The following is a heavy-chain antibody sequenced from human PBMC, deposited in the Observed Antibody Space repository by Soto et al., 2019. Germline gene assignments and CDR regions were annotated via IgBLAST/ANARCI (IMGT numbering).Heavy chain of an antibody. V-gene: IGHV1-69*02. CDR3: ARAPHGSGDYFGY. CDR1: GGTFSSYT. Sequence: QVQLVQSGAEVKKPGSSVKVSCKASGGTFSSYTISWVRQAPGQGLEWVGRIIPILGIANYAQKFQGRVTITADKSTSTAYMELSSLRSEDTAVYYCARAPHGSGDYFGYWGQGTLVTVSS. J-gene: IGHJ4*02. D-gene: IGHD4-17*01. CDR2: IIPILGIA.